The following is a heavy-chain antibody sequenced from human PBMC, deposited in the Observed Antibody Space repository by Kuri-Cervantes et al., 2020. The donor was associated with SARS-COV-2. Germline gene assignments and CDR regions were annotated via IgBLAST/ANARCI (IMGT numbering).Heavy chain of an antibody. V-gene: IGHV3-74*01. J-gene: IGHJ6*02. CDR3: AREGVTGTTYYYYYYGMDV. CDR1: GFTFSSYW. D-gene: IGHD1-7*01. Sequence: GGSLRLSCAASGFTFSSYWMHWVRQAPGKGLVWVSRINSDGSSTSYADSVKGRFTISRDNAKNTLYLQMNSLRDEDTAVYYCAREGVTGTTYYYYYYGMDVWGQGTTVTSP. CDR2: INSDGSST.